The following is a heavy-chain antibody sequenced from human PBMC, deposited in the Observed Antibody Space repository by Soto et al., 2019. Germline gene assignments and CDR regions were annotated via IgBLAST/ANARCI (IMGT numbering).Heavy chain of an antibody. Sequence: DVQLLESGGALVQPGASLRLSCAASGFPFSSYAMTWVRQAPGKGLEWVSTIAISGITTFYADSVRGRFTISRDNPGNTLYLQMNNLGVEDTGIYYCAKRFAPSGSGWDSWGQGTLVTVSS. CDR3: AKRFAPSGSGWDS. CDR1: GFPFSSYA. D-gene: IGHD6-19*01. V-gene: IGHV3-23*01. CDR2: IAISGITT. J-gene: IGHJ4*02.